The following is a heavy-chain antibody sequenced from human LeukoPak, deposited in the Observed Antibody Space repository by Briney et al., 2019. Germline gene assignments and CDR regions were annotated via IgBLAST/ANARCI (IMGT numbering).Heavy chain of an antibody. V-gene: IGHV3-74*01. J-gene: IGHJ5*02. CDR2: INSDGSST. Sequence: GGSLRLSCAASGFTFSSYWMHWVRQAPGKGLVWVSRINSDGSSTSYADSVKGRFTISRDNAKNSLYLQMNSLRAEDTAVYYCAIADTAMSGFDPWGQGTLVTVSS. CDR3: AIADTAMSGFDP. D-gene: IGHD5-18*01. CDR1: GFTFSSYW.